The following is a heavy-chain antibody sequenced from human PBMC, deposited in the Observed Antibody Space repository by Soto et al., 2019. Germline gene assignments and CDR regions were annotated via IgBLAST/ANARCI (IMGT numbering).Heavy chain of an antibody. CDR3: AKGRGYCSGGSCYLVNAFDI. D-gene: IGHD2-15*01. V-gene: IGHV3-23*01. J-gene: IGHJ3*02. Sequence: GSLRLSCAASGFTFSSYAMSWVRQAPGKGLEWVSAISGSGGSTYYADSVKGRFTISRDNSKNTLYLQMNSLRAEDTAVYYCAKGRGYCSGGSCYLVNAFDIWGQGTMVTVSS. CDR1: GFTFSSYA. CDR2: ISGSGGST.